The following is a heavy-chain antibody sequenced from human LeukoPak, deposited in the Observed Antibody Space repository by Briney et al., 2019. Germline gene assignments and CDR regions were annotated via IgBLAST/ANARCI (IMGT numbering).Heavy chain of an antibody. Sequence: ASVKVSCKASGYTFTGYYMHWVRQAPGQGLEWMGWINPNSGGTNYAQKFQGWVTMTRDTSNSTAYMELSRLRSDDTAVYYCARAGQIRSTYSHWGQGTLVTVSS. J-gene: IGHJ4*02. CDR1: GYTFTGYY. CDR3: ARAGQIRSTYSH. V-gene: IGHV1-2*04. D-gene: IGHD6-13*01. CDR2: INPNSGGT.